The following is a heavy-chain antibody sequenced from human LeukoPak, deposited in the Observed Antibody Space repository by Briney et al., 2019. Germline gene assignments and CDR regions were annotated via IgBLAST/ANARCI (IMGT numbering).Heavy chain of an antibody. D-gene: IGHD2-2*01. CDR3: ARAVPLHSRSYYYYMDV. CDR2: IYTSGST. Sequence: GSLRLSCAASRFTFSSFGMSWVRQPAGKGLEWIGRIYTSGSTNYNPSLKSRVTISVDTSKNQFSLKLSSVTAADTAVYYCARAVPLHSRSYYYYMDVWGKGTTVTISS. V-gene: IGHV4-4*07. J-gene: IGHJ6*03. CDR1: RFTFSSFG.